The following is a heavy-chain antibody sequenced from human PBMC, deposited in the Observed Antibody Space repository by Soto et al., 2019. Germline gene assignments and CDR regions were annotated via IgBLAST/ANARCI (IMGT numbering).Heavy chain of an antibody. V-gene: IGHV3-30*15. Sequence: QVQLVESGGSVVQPGRSLRLSCEASGFTFTSYAMHWVRQAPGKGLEWVAVISYDGINEYYADSVKGRFTISRDKSKNPLFLQMSSLRVEDTAVYYCARDRLRLGELSLIGYFDYWGQGTLVTVSS. CDR3: ARDRLRLGELSLIGYFDY. J-gene: IGHJ4*02. D-gene: IGHD3-16*02. CDR2: ISYDGINE. CDR1: GFTFTSYA.